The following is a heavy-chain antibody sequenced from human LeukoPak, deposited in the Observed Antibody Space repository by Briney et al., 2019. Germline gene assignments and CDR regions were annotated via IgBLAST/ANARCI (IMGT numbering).Heavy chain of an antibody. CDR3: ARGPPDSPLIYYYHYYVDV. V-gene: IGHV3-53*01. CDR1: GYYVSSNY. D-gene: IGHD2-21*02. CDR2: IYSGGST. Sequence: PGGSLRLSCVASGYYVSSNYMAWVRQAPGKGLEWVSVIYSGGSTYYADSVKGRFTLSRDKSKNTLYLQMNSLGVEDTAVYYCARGPPDSPLIYYYHYYVDVWGKGTTVTVSS. J-gene: IGHJ6*03.